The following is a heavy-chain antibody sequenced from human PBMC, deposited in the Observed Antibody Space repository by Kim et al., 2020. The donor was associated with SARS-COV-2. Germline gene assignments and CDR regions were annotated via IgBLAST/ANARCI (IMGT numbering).Heavy chain of an antibody. CDR2: IYYTGST. D-gene: IGHD4-4*01. CDR1: GGSVNSGTYY. V-gene: IGHV4-61*01. J-gene: IGHJ4*02. Sequence: SETLSLTCTVSGGSVNSGTYYWNWIRQPPGKGLEWIGYIYYTGSTTYNPSLKSRVTMSVDTSKNQFSLNLSSVTAADTAVYYCARAPSAVTSPKYALDYWGQGTLVTVSS. CDR3: ARAPSAVTSPKYALDY.